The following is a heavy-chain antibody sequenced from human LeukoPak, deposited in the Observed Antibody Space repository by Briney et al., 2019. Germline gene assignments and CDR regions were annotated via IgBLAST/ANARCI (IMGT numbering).Heavy chain of an antibody. CDR3: ARAYYYESGSYWFDY. D-gene: IGHD3-10*01. J-gene: IGHJ4*02. CDR1: GFTFSNYW. V-gene: IGHV3-7*03. Sequence: GGSPRLSCAASGFTFSNYWMSWVRQAPGKGLEWVGNIKQEGSEKYYVDSVKGRFTISRDNAKNSLYLQMNSLRVEDTAMYYCARAYYYESGSYWFDYWGQGTLVTVSS. CDR2: IKQEGSEK.